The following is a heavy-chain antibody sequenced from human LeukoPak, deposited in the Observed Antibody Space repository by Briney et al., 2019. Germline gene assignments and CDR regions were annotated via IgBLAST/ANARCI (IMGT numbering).Heavy chain of an antibody. J-gene: IGHJ4*02. CDR1: GASINTYY. CDR2: IYYSGTT. Sequence: PSETLSLTCTVSGASINTYYWSWIRQPPGKGLEWIGYIYYSGTTSYNPSLKTRVTISIDTSKNQFSLKLSSVTAADTAVYYCARVLRPMASQYYFDYWGRGTVDTVSS. CDR3: ARVLRPMASQYYFDY. V-gene: IGHV4-59*01. D-gene: IGHD3-10*01.